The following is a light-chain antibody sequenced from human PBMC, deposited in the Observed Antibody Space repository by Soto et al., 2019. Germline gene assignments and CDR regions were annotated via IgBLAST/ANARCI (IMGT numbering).Light chain of an antibody. CDR3: QQYINWPRT. CDR2: GAS. CDR1: QSVSSN. J-gene: IGKJ1*01. V-gene: IGKV3-15*01. Sequence: EIVITHSPATLSVSPGERATLSCRASQSVSSNLAWYQQKPGQAPRLLIFGASTRAPGIPARFSGSGSGTEFTLTISSLQSEDFAVYYCQQYINWPRTFGQGTKVEIK.